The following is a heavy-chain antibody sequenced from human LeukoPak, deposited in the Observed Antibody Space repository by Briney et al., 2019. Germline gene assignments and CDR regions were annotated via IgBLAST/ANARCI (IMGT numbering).Heavy chain of an antibody. CDR1: GFTFSSYG. V-gene: IGHV3-30*18. Sequence: QPGGSLRLSCAASGFTFSSYGMHWVRQAPGKGLEWVAVISYDGSNKYYADSVKGRFTISRDNSKNTLYLQMNSLRAEDTAVYYCAKALPGSSWYYWGQGTLVTVSS. D-gene: IGHD6-13*01. CDR3: AKALPGSSWYY. J-gene: IGHJ4*02. CDR2: ISYDGSNK.